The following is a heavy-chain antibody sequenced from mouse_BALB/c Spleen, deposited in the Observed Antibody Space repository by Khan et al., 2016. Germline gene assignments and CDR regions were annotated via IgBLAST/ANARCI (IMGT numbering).Heavy chain of an antibody. V-gene: IGHV1S135*01. CDR2: IDPYNGGT. Sequence: LQQSGPELVKPGASVKVSCKASGYAFTSYNMYWVKQSHGKSLEWIGYIDPYNGGTSYNQKFKGKATLTVDKSSSTAYMHLNSLTSDDSEVYYCAREGITTVVAKGLDYWGQGTTLTVSS. CDR1: GYAFTSYN. CDR3: AREGITTVVAKGLDY. D-gene: IGHD1-1*01. J-gene: IGHJ2*01.